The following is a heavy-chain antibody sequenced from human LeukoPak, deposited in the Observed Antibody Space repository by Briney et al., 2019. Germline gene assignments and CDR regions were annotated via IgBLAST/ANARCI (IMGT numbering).Heavy chain of an antibody. CDR3: ARDLGTAARNY. J-gene: IGHJ4*02. D-gene: IGHD6-6*01. Sequence: SETLSLTCTVSGGSINNYYWSWIRQPPGKGQEWIGHIHYTGSTNYNPSLKNRVSISVDTSKNQFSLNLSSMTAADTSIYYCARDLGTAARNYWGQGTLVTVSS. CDR2: IHYTGST. V-gene: IGHV4-59*01. CDR1: GGSINNYY.